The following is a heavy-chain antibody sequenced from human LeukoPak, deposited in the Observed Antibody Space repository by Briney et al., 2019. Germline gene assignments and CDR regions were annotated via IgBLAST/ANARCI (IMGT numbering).Heavy chain of an antibody. J-gene: IGHJ5*02. Sequence: SLRLSWAASGSSFANLVITWLRQAPEDGLEWDGSISADGGGTYYDDSVKGRFTISRDNSNTTLYLQMHSLRADDTAIYYCAKDPGDCGPECYPANWFDPWGQGILATVSS. D-gene: IGHD2-21*01. CDR3: AKDPGDCGPECYPANWFDP. V-gene: IGHV3-23*01. CDR2: ISADGGGT. CDR1: GSSFANLV.